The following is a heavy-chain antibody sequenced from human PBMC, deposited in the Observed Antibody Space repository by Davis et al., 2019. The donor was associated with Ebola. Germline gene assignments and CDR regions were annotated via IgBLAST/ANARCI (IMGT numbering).Heavy chain of an antibody. D-gene: IGHD3-9*01. CDR2: ISAYNGNT. CDR1: GYTFTSYG. V-gene: IGHV1-18*01. J-gene: IGHJ5*02. Sequence: AASVKVSCKASGYTFTSYGISWVRQAPGQGLEWMGWISAYNGNTNYAQKLQGRVTMTTDTSTSTAYMELRSLRSDDTAVYYCARGMNYDILTGGSDWFDPWGQGTLVTVSS. CDR3: ARGMNYDILTGGSDWFDP.